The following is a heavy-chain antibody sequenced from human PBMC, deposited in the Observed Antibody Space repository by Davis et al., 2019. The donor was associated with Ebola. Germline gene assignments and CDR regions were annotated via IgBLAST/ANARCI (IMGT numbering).Heavy chain of an antibody. CDR2: IYYSGST. Sequence: PSETLSLTCTVSGGSISSSSYYWGWIRQPPGKGLEWIGSIYYSGSTYYNPSLKSRVTISVDTSKNQFSLKLSSLTAADTAVYYCARVMYEYHTSSYSTADAFDIWGQGARVIVSS. CDR3: ARVMYEYHTSSYSTADAFDI. D-gene: IGHD3-22*01. CDR1: GGSISSSSYY. J-gene: IGHJ3*02. V-gene: IGHV4-39*07.